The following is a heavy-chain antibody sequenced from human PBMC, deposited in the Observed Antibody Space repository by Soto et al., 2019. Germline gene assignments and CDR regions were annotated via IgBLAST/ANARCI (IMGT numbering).Heavy chain of an antibody. D-gene: IGHD3-16*01. V-gene: IGHV3-53*01. Sequence: GGSLRLSCAASGFTVRSNYMSWVRQAPGKGLEWVSVIYSGGSTYYADSAKGRFTISRDNSKNTLYLQMNSLRAEDTAVYYCARAPSVGANAFDIWGQGTMVTVSS. J-gene: IGHJ3*02. CDR3: ARAPSVGANAFDI. CDR1: GFTVRSNY. CDR2: IYSGGST.